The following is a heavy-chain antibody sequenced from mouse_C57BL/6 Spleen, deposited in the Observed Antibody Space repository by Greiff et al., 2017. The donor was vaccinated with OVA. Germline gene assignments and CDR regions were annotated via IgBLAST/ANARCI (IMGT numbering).Heavy chain of an antibody. Sequence: VKLMESGAELVKPGASVKLSCKASGYTFTEYTIHWVKQRSGQGLEWIGWFYPGSGSIKYNEKFKDKATLTADKSSSTVYMELSRLTSEDSAVYFCARHEDRGYYYGSSYDYFDYWGQGTTLTVSS. J-gene: IGHJ2*01. CDR2: FYPGSGSI. V-gene: IGHV1-62-2*01. CDR1: GYTFTEYT. D-gene: IGHD1-1*01. CDR3: ARHEDRGYYYGSSYDYFDY.